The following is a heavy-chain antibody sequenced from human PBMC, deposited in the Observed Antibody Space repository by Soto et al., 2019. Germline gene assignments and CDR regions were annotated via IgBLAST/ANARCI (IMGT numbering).Heavy chain of an antibody. CDR2: IYYSGST. CDR1: GGSISSGGYY. D-gene: IGHD3-10*01. Sequence: QVPLQESGPGLVKPSQTLSLTCTVSGGSISSGGYYWSWIRQHPGKGLEWIGYIYYSGSTYYNPSRRSRVTISVDTSKNQFSLKLSSVTAADTAVYYCARVPSMVRDKGGWFDPWGQGTLVTVSS. V-gene: IGHV4-31*03. CDR3: ARVPSMVRDKGGWFDP. J-gene: IGHJ5*02.